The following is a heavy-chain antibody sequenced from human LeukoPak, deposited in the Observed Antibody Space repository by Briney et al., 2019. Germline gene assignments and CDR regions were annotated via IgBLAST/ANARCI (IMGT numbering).Heavy chain of an antibody. D-gene: IGHD4-17*01. CDR1: GFTFSNYA. J-gene: IGHJ4*01. Sequence: GGSLRLSCAASGFTFSNYAMSWVRQAPGRGLEWASAISGSSGLTYYADSVKGRFTISSDNSKNTLFLQMNSLRAEDTAVYYCARRGESASYGDYRFDYWGQGTLVTVSS. V-gene: IGHV3-23*01. CDR2: ISGSSGLT. CDR3: ARRGESASYGDYRFDY.